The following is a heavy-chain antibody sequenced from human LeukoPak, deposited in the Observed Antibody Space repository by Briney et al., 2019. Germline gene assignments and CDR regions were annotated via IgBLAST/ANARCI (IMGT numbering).Heavy chain of an antibody. CDR3: ARAPTGRDCSSTSCYYYYGMDV. Sequence: SETLSFTCTVSGGSISSYYWSWIRQPAGKGLEWIGRIYTSGSTNYNPSLKSRVTMSVDTSKNQFSLKLSSVTAADTAVYYCARAPTGRDCSSTSCYYYYGMDVWGQGTTVTVSS. D-gene: IGHD2-2*01. CDR2: IYTSGST. CDR1: GGSISSYY. V-gene: IGHV4-4*07. J-gene: IGHJ6*02.